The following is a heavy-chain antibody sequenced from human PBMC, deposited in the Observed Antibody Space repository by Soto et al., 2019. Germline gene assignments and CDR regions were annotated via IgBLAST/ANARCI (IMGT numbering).Heavy chain of an antibody. CDR2: INVYNGNT. CDR1: GYTFTIYG. CDR3: ARGVGSGSYYNQYNWFDP. V-gene: IGHV1-18*01. J-gene: IGHJ5*02. Sequence: ASVNVYCKASGYTFTIYGISWVRQAPGQGLEWMGWINVYNGNTKYAQKVQGRVTMTTDTSTSTAYMELRSLRSDDTAVYYCARGVGSGSYYNQYNWFDPWGQGTLVTVSS. D-gene: IGHD3-10*01.